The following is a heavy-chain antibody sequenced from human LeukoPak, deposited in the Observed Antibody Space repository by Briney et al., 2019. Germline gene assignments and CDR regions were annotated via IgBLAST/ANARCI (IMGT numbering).Heavy chain of an antibody. CDR2: ISYDGSNK. D-gene: IGHD3-16*02. Sequence: QTGGSLRLSCAASGFTFSNYGMHWVRQAPGKGLEWVAVISYDGSNKYYADSVKGRFTISRDKSKNTLHLQMNSLRAEDTAMYYCAKVKDDGYLKNYLDYWGQGTLVTVSS. CDR1: GFTFSNYG. CDR3: AKVKDDGYLKNYLDY. J-gene: IGHJ4*02. V-gene: IGHV3-30*18.